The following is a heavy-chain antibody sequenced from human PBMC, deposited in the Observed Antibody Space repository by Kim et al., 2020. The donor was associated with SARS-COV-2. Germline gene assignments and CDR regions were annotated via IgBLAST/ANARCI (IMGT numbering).Heavy chain of an antibody. CDR1: GFTFSSYA. J-gene: IGHJ6*01. D-gene: IGHD5-18*01. CDR3: AKDANRGYSYGWTYYYYG. CDR2: ISYDGSNK. V-gene: IGHV3-30*04. Sequence: GGSLRLSCAASGFTFSSYAIHWARQAPGKGLEWVAVISYDGSNKYYADSVKGRFTISRYNSKNTLYLQMNSLRAEDTAVYYCAKDANRGYSYGWTYYYYG.